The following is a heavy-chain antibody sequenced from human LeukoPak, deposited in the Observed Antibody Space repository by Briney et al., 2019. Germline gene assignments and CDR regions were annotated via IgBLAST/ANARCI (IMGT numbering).Heavy chain of an antibody. V-gene: IGHV4-39*01. CDR2: IYYSGST. D-gene: IGHD1-26*01. CDR3: ARQGGSYYTPFDS. CDR1: GGSISSSSYY. J-gene: IGHJ4*02. Sequence: SETLSLTCAVSGGSISSSSYYWGWIRQPPGKGLEWIGNIYYSGSTYYNPSLRSRVTISVDTSKNQFSLKLNSVTAADTAVYYCARQGGSYYTPFDSWGQGTLVTVSS.